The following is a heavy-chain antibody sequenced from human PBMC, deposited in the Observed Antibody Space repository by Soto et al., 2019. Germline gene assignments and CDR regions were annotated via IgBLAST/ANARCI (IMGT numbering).Heavy chain of an antibody. CDR1: GYAFTTYG. CDR3: ARGGYGDY. CDR2: ISAHNGNT. D-gene: IGHD1-1*01. J-gene: IGHJ4*02. V-gene: IGHV1-18*01. Sequence: QVHLVQSGAEVKKPGASVKVSCQGSGYAFTTYGTTWVRQAPGQGLEWMGWISAHNGNTNYAQKLQGRVTVARDTSTSAAYMELRSLRYDDTAVYYCARGGYGDYWGQGAVVTVSS.